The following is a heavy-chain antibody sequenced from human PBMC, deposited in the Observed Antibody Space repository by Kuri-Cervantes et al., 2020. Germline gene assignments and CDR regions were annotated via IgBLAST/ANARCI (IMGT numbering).Heavy chain of an antibody. V-gene: IGHV1-18*01. J-gene: IGHJ6*03. D-gene: IGHD3-3*01. CDR1: GYTFTSYG. Sequence: ASVKVSCKASGYTFTSYGISWVRQAPGQGLEWMGWISAYNGNINYAQKLQGRVTMTTDTSTSTAYMELRSLRSDDTAVYYCARGPSYYDFWSGYVTYYYYYMDVWGKGTTVTVSS. CDR2: ISAYNGNI. CDR3: ARGPSYYDFWSGYVTYYYYYMDV.